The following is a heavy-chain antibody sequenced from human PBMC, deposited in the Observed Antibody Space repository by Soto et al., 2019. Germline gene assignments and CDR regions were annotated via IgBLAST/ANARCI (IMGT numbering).Heavy chain of an antibody. CDR1: GFTFSSYY. V-gene: IGHV3-13*04. Sequence: GGSLRLSCAAFGFTFSSYYMHWVRQATGKGLEWVSAIGTAGDTYYPGSVKGRFTISRENAKNSLYLQMNSLRAGDTAVYYCARHGYNYGGGYFDYWGQGTLVTVSS. D-gene: IGHD5-18*01. CDR2: IGTAGDT. CDR3: ARHGYNYGGGYFDY. J-gene: IGHJ4*02.